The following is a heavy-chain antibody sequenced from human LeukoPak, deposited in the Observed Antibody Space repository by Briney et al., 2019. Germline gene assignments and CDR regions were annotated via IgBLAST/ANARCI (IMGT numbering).Heavy chain of an antibody. D-gene: IGHD3-16*01. V-gene: IGHV1-2*02. CDR2: INPNSGDT. Sequence: ASVKVSCKASGYTFTGYYMHWVRQAPGQGLEWMGWINPNSGDTKYAQKFQGRVTMTRDTSISAAYMELSRLRSDDTAVYYCATQRGSYLWGTDFDYWGQGTLVTVPS. J-gene: IGHJ4*02. CDR3: ATQRGSYLWGTDFDY. CDR1: GYTFTGYY.